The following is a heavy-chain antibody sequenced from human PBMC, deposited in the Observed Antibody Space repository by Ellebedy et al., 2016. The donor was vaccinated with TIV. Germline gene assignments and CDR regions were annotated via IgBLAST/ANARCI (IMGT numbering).Heavy chain of an antibody. J-gene: IGHJ3*02. CDR1: GYSFTSYW. V-gene: IGHV5-10-1*01. CDR2: IDPSDSYT. D-gene: IGHD6-6*01. Sequence: KVSXKGSGYSFTSYWISWVRQMPGKGLEWMGRIDPSDSYTNYSPSFQGHVTISADKSISTAYLQWSSLKASDTAMYYCARHRREYSNSDAFDIWGQGTMVTVSS. CDR3: ARHRREYSNSDAFDI.